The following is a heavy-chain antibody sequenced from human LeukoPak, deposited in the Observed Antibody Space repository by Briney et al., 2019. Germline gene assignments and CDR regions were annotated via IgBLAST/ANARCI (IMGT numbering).Heavy chain of an antibody. D-gene: IGHD4-17*01. CDR1: GFTFSSYA. J-gene: IGHJ4*02. V-gene: IGHV3-23*01. CDR3: AKDPNYGDYGYFDY. CDR2: ISGSGGST. Sequence: TGGSLRLSCAASGFTFSSYAMSWVRQAPGKGLEWVSAISGSGGSTYYADSVKGRFTISRDNSKNTLYLQMNSLRAEDTAVYYCAKDPNYGDYGYFDYWGQGTLATVSS.